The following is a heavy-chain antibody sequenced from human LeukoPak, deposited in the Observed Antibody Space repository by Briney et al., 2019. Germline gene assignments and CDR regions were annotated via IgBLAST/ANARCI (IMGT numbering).Heavy chain of an antibody. D-gene: IGHD2-21*01. CDR2: VTAGADKT. CDR3: AKDRRFPDDVLDV. Sequence: PGGSLRLSCAASGFTFSSYAMSWVRQALGKGLEWVSAVTAGADKTWSADSVRGRFTISRDNSKNTLYLQMNNLRPEDTAVYYCAKDRRFPDDVLDVWGQGTLVTVSS. CDR1: GFTFSSYA. J-gene: IGHJ3*01. V-gene: IGHV3-23*01.